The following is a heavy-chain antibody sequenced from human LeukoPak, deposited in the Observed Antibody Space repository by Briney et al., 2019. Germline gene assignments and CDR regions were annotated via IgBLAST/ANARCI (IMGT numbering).Heavy chain of an antibody. CDR3: ARSKGNYGDYPDAFDI. D-gene: IGHD4-17*01. J-gene: IGHJ3*02. V-gene: IGHV4-59*01. Sequence: PSETLSLTCTVSGGSISSYYWSWIRQPPGKGLEWIGYIYYSGSTNYNPSLKSRVTISVDTSKNQFSLKLSSVTAADTAVYYCARSKGNYGDYPDAFDIWGQGTMVTVSS. CDR2: IYYSGST. CDR1: GGSISSYY.